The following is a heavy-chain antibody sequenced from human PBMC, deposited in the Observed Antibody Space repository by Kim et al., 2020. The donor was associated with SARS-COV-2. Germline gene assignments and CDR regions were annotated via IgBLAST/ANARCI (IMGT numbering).Heavy chain of an antibody. CDR2: IYYSGST. Sequence: SETLSLTCTVSGGSISSGGYYWSWIRQHPGKGLEWIGYIYYSGSTYYNPSLKSRVTISVDTSKNQFSLKLSSVTAADTAVYYCARDRLSVAGPTYYFDYWGQGTLVTVSS. D-gene: IGHD6-19*01. CDR3: ARDRLSVAGPTYYFDY. CDR1: GGSISSGGYY. J-gene: IGHJ4*02. V-gene: IGHV4-31*03.